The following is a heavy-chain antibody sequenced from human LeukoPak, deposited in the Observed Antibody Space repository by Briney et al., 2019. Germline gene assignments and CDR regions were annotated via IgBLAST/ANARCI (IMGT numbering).Heavy chain of an antibody. J-gene: IGHJ6*03. CDR2: ISGRSSYI. CDR3: ARDAQWLVPEGYYYYMDV. D-gene: IGHD6-19*01. V-gene: IGHV3-21*01. CDR1: GFTFSRYN. Sequence: GGSLRLSCEGSGFTFSRYNMNWFRQAPGKGLERVSSISGRSSYIFYADSVKGRFTISRDNAKNSLYLQMNSLRAEDTAVYYCARDAQWLVPEGYYYYMDVWGKGITVTVSS.